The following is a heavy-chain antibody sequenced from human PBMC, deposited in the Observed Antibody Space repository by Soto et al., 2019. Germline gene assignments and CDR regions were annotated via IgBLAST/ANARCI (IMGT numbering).Heavy chain of an antibody. V-gene: IGHV3-23*01. J-gene: IGHJ4*02. CDR2: ISGSGGYT. CDR3: AKASVWYTYFDS. CDR1: AFTYSDYA. Sequence: GGSLRLSCAASAFTYSDYAMTWVRQAPGKGLEWVSAISGSGGYTYYADSVKGRFTISRDNSKNTLYLQMNSLRAEDTAVYYCAKASVWYTYFDSWGQGTLVTVSS. D-gene: IGHD2-2*02.